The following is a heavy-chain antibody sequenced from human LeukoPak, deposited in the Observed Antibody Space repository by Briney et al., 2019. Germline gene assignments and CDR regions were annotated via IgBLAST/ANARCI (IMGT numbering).Heavy chain of an antibody. V-gene: IGHV3-30*02. J-gene: IGHJ4*02. Sequence: PGGSLRLSCAASGFTFSSYGMHWVRQAPGKGLEWVAFIRYDGSNKYYADSVKGRFTISRDNSKNTLYLQMNSLRAEDTAVYYCAKVIYYYDSSGYFDYWGQGTLVTVSS. CDR2: IRYDGSNK. CDR1: GFTFSSYG. D-gene: IGHD3-22*01. CDR3: AKVIYYYDSSGYFDY.